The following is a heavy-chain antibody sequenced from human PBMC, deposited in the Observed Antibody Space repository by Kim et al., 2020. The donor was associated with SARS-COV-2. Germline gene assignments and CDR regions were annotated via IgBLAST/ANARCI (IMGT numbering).Heavy chain of an antibody. CDR1: GFTFSSYD. Sequence: GGSLRLSCAASGFTFSSYDMHWVRQATGKGLEWVSAIGTAGDTYYPGSVKGRFTISRENAKNSLYLQMNSLRAGDTAVYYCARNSRRSYYDFWSDPGYGMDVWGQGTTVTVSS. CDR3: ARNSRRSYYDFWSDPGYGMDV. D-gene: IGHD3-3*01. J-gene: IGHJ6*02. V-gene: IGHV3-13*01. CDR2: IGTAGDT.